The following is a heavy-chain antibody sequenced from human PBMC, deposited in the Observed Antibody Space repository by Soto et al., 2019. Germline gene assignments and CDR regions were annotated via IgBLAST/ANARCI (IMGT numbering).Heavy chain of an antibody. Sequence: SLRLSCAASGFTFSSYGMHWVRQAPGKGLERVAVIWYDGSNKYYADSVKGRFTISRDNSKNTLYLQMNSLRAEDTAVYYCARDHRSSDYWGQGTLVTVSS. CDR1: GFTFSSYG. D-gene: IGHD2-2*01. CDR3: ARDHRSSDY. J-gene: IGHJ4*02. V-gene: IGHV3-33*01. CDR2: IWYDGSNK.